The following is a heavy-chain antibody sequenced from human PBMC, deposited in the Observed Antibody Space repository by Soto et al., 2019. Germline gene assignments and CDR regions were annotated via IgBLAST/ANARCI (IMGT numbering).Heavy chain of an antibody. Sequence: QVQLQESGPGLVKPSETLSLTCTVSGGSISSYYWSWIRQPPGKGLEWIGYFYYSGSTNYNPSLKSRVTISVDTSKNQFSLKLSSVTAADTAVYYCARRDSSGYYLDYWGQGTLVTVSS. CDR3: ARRDSSGYYLDY. CDR1: GGSISSYY. J-gene: IGHJ4*02. D-gene: IGHD3-22*01. V-gene: IGHV4-59*01. CDR2: FYYSGST.